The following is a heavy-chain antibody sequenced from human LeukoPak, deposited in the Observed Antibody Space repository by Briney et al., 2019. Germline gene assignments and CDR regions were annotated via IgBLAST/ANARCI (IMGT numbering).Heavy chain of an antibody. CDR3: ARYEWELPGFDY. CDR2: ISSSGSTI. CDR1: GFTFSDYY. J-gene: IGHJ4*02. V-gene: IGHV3-11*01. D-gene: IGHD1-26*01. Sequence: GGSLRLSCAASGFTFSDYYMRWIRQAPGKGLEWVSYISSSGSTIYYADSVKGRFTISRDNAKNPLYLQMNSLRAEDTAVYYCARYEWELPGFDYWGQGTLVTVSS.